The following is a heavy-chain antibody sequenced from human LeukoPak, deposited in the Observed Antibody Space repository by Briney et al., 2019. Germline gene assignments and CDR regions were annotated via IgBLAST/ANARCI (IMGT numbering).Heavy chain of an antibody. Sequence: GASVKVSCKASGYTFTSYGISWVRQAPGQGLEWMGWISAYNGNTNYAQKLQGRVTMTTDTSTSTAYMELRSLRSDDTAVYYCAGGYYGSGSYSPFDYWGQGTLVTVSS. V-gene: IGHV1-18*01. CDR1: GYTFTSYG. J-gene: IGHJ4*02. CDR3: AGGYYGSGSYSPFDY. D-gene: IGHD3-10*01. CDR2: ISAYNGNT.